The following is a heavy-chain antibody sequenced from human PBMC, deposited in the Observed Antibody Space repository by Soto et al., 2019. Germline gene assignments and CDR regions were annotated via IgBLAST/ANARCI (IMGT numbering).Heavy chain of an antibody. V-gene: IGHV1-2*04. Sequence: ASVKVSCKASGYSFTDYHIHWVRQAPGQGLEWLGRINPKSGGTSTAQKFQGWVTMTTDTSISTASIELTRLTSDDTAIYYCARGDSTDCSNGVCSFFYNHDMDVWGQGTTVTVSS. D-gene: IGHD2-8*01. CDR2: INPKSGGT. J-gene: IGHJ6*02. CDR3: ARGDSTDCSNGVCSFFYNHDMDV. CDR1: GYSFTDYH.